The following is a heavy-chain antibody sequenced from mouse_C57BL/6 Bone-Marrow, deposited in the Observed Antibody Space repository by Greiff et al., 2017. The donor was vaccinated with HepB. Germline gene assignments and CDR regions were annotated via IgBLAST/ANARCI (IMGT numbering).Heavy chain of an antibody. CDR2: ISNGGGST. Sequence: EVKLVESGGGLVQPGGSLKLSCAASGFTFSDYYMYWVRQTPEKRLEWVAYISNGGGSTYYPDTVKGRFTISRDNAKNTLYLQMSRLKSEDTAMYYCARHTLYYSNYVGAMDYWGQGTSVTVSS. CDR3: ARHTLYYSNYVGAMDY. CDR1: GFTFSDYY. D-gene: IGHD2-5*01. J-gene: IGHJ4*01. V-gene: IGHV5-12*01.